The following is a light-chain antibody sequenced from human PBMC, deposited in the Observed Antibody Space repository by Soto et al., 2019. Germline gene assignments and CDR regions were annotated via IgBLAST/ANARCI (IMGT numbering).Light chain of an antibody. CDR2: AAS. Sequence: DIQMTQSPSSLSASVGDRVTITCRASQRISTYLNWYQQKPGKAPNLLIYAASTLESGVPSRFSGSGSGTDFTLTISSLQPEDFATYYCQQSYTTPPYTFGRGTKLQIK. CDR3: QQSYTTPPYT. CDR1: QRISTY. V-gene: IGKV1-39*01. J-gene: IGKJ2*01.